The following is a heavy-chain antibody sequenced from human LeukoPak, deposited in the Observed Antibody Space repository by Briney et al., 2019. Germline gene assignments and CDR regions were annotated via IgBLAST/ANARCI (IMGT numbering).Heavy chain of an antibody. CDR1: GFTFSTYT. J-gene: IGHJ4*02. CDR3: ATSGYTNSL. D-gene: IGHD5-12*01. V-gene: IGHV3-30-3*01. CDR2: TSYDGTNK. Sequence: GGSLRLSCVASGFTFSTYTMHWVRRAPGKGLEWEALTSYDGTNKYYADSVTGRFTISRDNSKNTLYLQMNSLRPEDTAVYFCATSGYTNSLWGQGTLVTVSS.